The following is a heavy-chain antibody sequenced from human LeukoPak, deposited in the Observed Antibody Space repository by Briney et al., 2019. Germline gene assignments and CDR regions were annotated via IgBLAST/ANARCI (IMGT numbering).Heavy chain of an antibody. V-gene: IGHV3-30-3*01. D-gene: IGHD6-13*01. J-gene: IGHJ1*01. CDR2: ISYDGSDK. CDR1: GFTFSTYA. CDR3: ARDEKPSMGSSWYPGWEQH. Sequence: PGGSLRLSCAASGFTFSTYAMHWVRQAPGKGLEWVALISYDGSDKFYTASVEGRFTISRDTSKNTLYLQMNSLRADDTAIYYCARDEKPSMGSSWYPGWEQHWGQGTLVTVSS.